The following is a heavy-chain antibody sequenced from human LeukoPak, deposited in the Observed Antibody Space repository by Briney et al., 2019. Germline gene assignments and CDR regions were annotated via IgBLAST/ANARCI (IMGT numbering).Heavy chain of an antibody. Sequence: PSETLSLICTVSGGSISSYYWSWIRQPPGKGLEWIGYIYYSGSTNYNPSLKSRVTISVDTSKNQFSLKLSSVTAADTAVYYCARGLDITIFGVVPNWFDPWGQGTLVTVSS. CDR3: ARGLDITIFGVVPNWFDP. V-gene: IGHV4-59*01. CDR1: GGSISSYY. CDR2: IYYSGST. J-gene: IGHJ5*02. D-gene: IGHD3-3*01.